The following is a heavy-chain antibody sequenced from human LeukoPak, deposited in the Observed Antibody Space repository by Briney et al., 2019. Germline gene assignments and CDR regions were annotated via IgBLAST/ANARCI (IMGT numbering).Heavy chain of an antibody. CDR1: GFTFSSYG. D-gene: IGHD3-3*01. V-gene: IGHV3-30*18. CDR2: KSYDGSNK. CDR3: AKEGRIFGVATGYFDY. J-gene: IGHJ4*02. Sequence: PGGSLRLSCAASGFTFSSYGMHWVRQAPGKGLEWVAVKSYDGSNKYYADSVKGRFTISRDNSKNTLYLQMNSPRAEDTAVYYCAKEGRIFGVATGYFDYWGQGTLVTVSS.